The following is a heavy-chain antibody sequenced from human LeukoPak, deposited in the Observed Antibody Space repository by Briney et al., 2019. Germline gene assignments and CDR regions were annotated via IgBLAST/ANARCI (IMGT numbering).Heavy chain of an antibody. Sequence: GASVKVSCKASGYTFTSYYMHWVRQAPGQGLEWMGIINPSGGSTSYAQKFQGRVTMTRDTSTGTVYMELSSLRSEATAVYYCARGKGYSYDTLYYFDYWGQGTLVTVSS. CDR3: ARGKGYSYDTLYYFDY. D-gene: IGHD5-18*01. CDR1: GYTFTSYY. V-gene: IGHV1-46*01. J-gene: IGHJ4*02. CDR2: INPSGGST.